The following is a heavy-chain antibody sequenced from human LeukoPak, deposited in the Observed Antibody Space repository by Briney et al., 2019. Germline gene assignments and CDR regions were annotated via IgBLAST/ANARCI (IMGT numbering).Heavy chain of an antibody. V-gene: IGHV4-59*08. Sequence: SETLSLTCTVSGGSISTYYWSWIRQPPGKGLEWIGYVYYSGSTNYNPSLMSRVTISVDTSKNQFSLKLSSVTAADTAVYYCARGAIIGGDFDYWGQGTLVTVSS. CDR1: GGSISTYY. D-gene: IGHD2-21*01. J-gene: IGHJ4*02. CDR2: VYYSGST. CDR3: ARGAIIGGDFDY.